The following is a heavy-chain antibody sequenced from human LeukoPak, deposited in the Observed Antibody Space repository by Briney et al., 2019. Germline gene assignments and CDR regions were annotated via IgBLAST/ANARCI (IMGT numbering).Heavy chain of an antibody. CDR1: GYSISSGYY. CDR3: ARIYCSSTTCYPDN. Sequence: SETLSLTCAVSGYSISSGYYWGWIRQPPGKGLEWIGSIYSGSTYNNPFLKSRVTISVDTSKNQFSLKLSSVTAADTAVYYCARIYCSSTTCYPDNWGQGTLVAVSS. J-gene: IGHJ4*02. V-gene: IGHV4-38-2*01. CDR2: IYSGST. D-gene: IGHD2-2*01.